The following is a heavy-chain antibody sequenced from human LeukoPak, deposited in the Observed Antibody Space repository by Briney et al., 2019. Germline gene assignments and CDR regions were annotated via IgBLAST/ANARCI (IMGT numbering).Heavy chain of an antibody. D-gene: IGHD3-22*01. CDR1: GYTFTSYY. CDR3: ARGGSPIYYDSSGYYRPFDY. Sequence: ASVEVSCKASGYTFTSYYMHWVRQAPGQGLEWMGIINPSGGSTSYAQKFQGRVTMTRDMSTSTVYMELSSLRSEDTAVYYCARGGSPIYYDSSGYYRPFDYWGQGTLVTVSS. J-gene: IGHJ4*02. V-gene: IGHV1-46*01. CDR2: INPSGGST.